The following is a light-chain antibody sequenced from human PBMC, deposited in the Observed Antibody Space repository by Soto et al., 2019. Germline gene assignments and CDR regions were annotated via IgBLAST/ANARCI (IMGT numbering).Light chain of an antibody. Sequence: IVLTQSPATVSLSPGVRGTVSCRASQSVTSYLAWYQQRPGQSRRRIINDASRRATGIPDRFSGSGSGADFTLTISSLEPEDFAVYYCQQRSSWPITFGQGTLLEIK. CDR3: QQRSSWPIT. CDR2: DAS. V-gene: IGKV3-11*01. J-gene: IGKJ5*01. CDR1: QSVTSY.